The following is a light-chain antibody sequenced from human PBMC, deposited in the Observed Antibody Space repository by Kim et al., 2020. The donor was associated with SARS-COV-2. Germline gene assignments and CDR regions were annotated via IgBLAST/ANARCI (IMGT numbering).Light chain of an antibody. CDR1: SRGSYN. Sequence: AWGRKVRSTCQGGSRGSYNESWYQQKPGEAPVLVIYGKNSRPSGSPDRFSGASSGNTASLTITGAQAEDEADYYCNSRDSSGPVVFGGGTQLTVL. V-gene: IGLV3-19*01. CDR2: GKN. CDR3: NSRDSSGPVV. J-gene: IGLJ2*01.